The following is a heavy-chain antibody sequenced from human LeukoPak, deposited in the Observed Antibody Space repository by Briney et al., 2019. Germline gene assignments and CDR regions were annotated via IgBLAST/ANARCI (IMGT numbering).Heavy chain of an antibody. J-gene: IGHJ4*02. CDR2: IHYSGSS. D-gene: IGHD2-21*02. CDR1: GCSITSYY. CDR3: ARGRRTAVVTDFDY. V-gene: IGHV4-59*01. Sequence: ETLSLTCNVSGCSITSYYMTWMRQPPGKGLEWIGYIHYSGSSRSHPSLNSRVTMSVDTSKSKFSLKLASVTAADTAVYYCARGRRTAVVTDFDYWGQGILVTVSS.